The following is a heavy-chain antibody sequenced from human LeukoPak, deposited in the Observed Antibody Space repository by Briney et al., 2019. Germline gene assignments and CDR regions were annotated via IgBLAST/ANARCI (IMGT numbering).Heavy chain of an antibody. CDR1: GFTFSGFW. D-gene: IGHD3-10*01. Sequence: PGGSLRLSCAVSGFTFSGFWMSWSRQAPGKGLEWVANIKQDGSEKYYVDSVKGRFTISRDNAKNSLYLQMNSLRAEDTAVYYCARGFGRPWGQGTLVTVPS. CDR2: IKQDGSEK. J-gene: IGHJ5*02. CDR3: ARGFGRP. V-gene: IGHV3-7*03.